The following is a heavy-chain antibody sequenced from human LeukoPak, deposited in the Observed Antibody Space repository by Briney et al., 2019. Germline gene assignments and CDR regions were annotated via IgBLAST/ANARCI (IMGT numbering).Heavy chain of an antibody. CDR1: GFIFSTYW. V-gene: IGHV3-7*01. CDR3: ARGIPGQQVALDY. CDR2: IKKDGSEK. J-gene: IGHJ4*02. Sequence: PGGSLRLSCAASGFIFSTYWMRWVRQAPGKGLEWVANIKKDGSEKYYADSVKGQFTISRDNAKNLLYLHMNTLRAEDTAVYYCARGIPGQQVALDYWGQGTLVTVSS. D-gene: IGHD6-13*01.